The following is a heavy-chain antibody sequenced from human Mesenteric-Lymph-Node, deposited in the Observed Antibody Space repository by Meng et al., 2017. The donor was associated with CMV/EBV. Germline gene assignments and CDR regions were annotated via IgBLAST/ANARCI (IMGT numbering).Heavy chain of an antibody. V-gene: IGHV4-39*01. Sequence: QLQLSQCGQGCVKPTETLYLSFSVSGNAISTSTSYWPWIRQPPGKGLELIGSAHHSGTTYYNPSLKGRLTISVDTSANLFSLRLTTVTAADTATYYCVRRGNYDSDYSEYWGQGTLVTVSS. J-gene: IGHJ4*02. CDR2: AHHSGTT. CDR3: VRRGNYDSDYSEY. CDR1: GNAISTSTSY. D-gene: IGHD3-22*01.